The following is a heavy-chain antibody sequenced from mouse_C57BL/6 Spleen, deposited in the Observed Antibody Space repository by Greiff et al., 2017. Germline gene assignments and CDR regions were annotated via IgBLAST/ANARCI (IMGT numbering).Heavy chain of an antibody. V-gene: IGHV14-3*01. CDR3: ARVGYYDYKFLYSFDY. D-gene: IGHD2-4*01. CDR2: IDPANGNT. CDR1: GFNIKNTY. Sequence: VQLQQSVAELVRPGASVKLSCTASGFNIKNTYMHWVKQRPEQGLEWIGRIDPANGNTKYAPKFQGKATITADTSSTTAYLQLSSLTSEDTAIYYCARVGYYDYKFLYSFDYWGQGTTLTVSS. J-gene: IGHJ2*01.